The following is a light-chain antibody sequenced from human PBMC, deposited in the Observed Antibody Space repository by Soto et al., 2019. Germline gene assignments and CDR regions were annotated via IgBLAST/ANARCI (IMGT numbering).Light chain of an antibody. V-gene: IGKV3D-15*01. CDR1: QTVSTN. Sequence: EIVMTQSPATLSVSPGERATLSCRASQTVSTNYLAWYQQKPGQAPRLVIYDIFTRATGVPTRISGSGSGTEFTLTISSLQSEDFAVYYCQQYNSWPLTFGGGTKVDIK. CDR2: DIF. J-gene: IGKJ4*01. CDR3: QQYNSWPLT.